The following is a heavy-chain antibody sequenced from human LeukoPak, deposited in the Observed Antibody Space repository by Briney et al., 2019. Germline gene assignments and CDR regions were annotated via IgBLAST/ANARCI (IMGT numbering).Heavy chain of an antibody. J-gene: IGHJ6*02. CDR3: ERAWYTAMAGGDTGVDV. Sequence: GASVKVSFKASGYTFTGYYMHWVRQAHRQGLERMGWINPNSGGTNNEQKIQGRVTMIRDTSISTAYMELSRLRSDDTAVYYCERAWYTAMAGGDTGVDVWGQGTTVTVSS. CDR2: INPNSGGT. CDR1: GYTFTGYY. V-gene: IGHV1-2*02. D-gene: IGHD5-18*01.